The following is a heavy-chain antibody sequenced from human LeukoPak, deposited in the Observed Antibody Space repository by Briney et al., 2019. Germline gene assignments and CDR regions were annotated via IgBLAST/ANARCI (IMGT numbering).Heavy chain of an antibody. J-gene: IGHJ6*02. V-gene: IGHV3-48*04. CDR3: ARRYVAVDV. CDR1: GFTFSSYS. CDR2: ISSSSSTI. D-gene: IGHD3-16*01. Sequence: GSLRLSCAASGFTFSSYSMNRVRQAPGNGLEWVSYISSSSSTIYYADSVKGRFTISRDNAKNSLSLQMNSLRAEDTAVYYCARRYVAVDVWGQGTTVTVS.